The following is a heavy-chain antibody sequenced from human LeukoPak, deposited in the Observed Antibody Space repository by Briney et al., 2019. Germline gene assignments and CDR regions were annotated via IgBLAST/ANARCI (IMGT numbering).Heavy chain of an antibody. CDR1: GFTFSSYG. Sequence: PGGSLRLSCAASGFTFSSYGMRWVRQAPGKGLEWVSAISGRGTSTSYADSVKGRFTISGDNSKNTLYLQMNSLRAEDTAVYYCAKGNYDILTGYLYYFDYWGQGTLVTVSS. CDR3: AKGNYDILTGYLYYFDY. CDR2: ISGRGTST. D-gene: IGHD3-9*01. J-gene: IGHJ4*02. V-gene: IGHV3-23*01.